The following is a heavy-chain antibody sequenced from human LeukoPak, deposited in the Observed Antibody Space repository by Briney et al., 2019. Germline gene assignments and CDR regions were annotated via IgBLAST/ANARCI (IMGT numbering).Heavy chain of an antibody. V-gene: IGHV1-2*04. D-gene: IGHD6-13*01. CDR1: GYTFTGYY. Sequence: GASVKVSCKASGYTFTGYYMHWVRQAPGQGLEWMGWINPNSGGANYAQKFQGWDTMTRDTSISTAYMELSRLRSDDTAVYYCARSRIAAAGWFDPWGQGTLVTVSS. CDR3: ARSRIAAAGWFDP. CDR2: INPNSGGA. J-gene: IGHJ5*02.